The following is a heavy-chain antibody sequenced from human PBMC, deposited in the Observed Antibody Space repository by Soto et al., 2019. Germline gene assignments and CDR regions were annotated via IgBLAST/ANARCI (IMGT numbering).Heavy chain of an antibody. V-gene: IGHV1-18*01. J-gene: IGHJ6*01. CDR3: ARDLYVAIPGPKYQYGMDV. Sequence: QVQLVQSGPEMKKPGTSVKVSCKASGYTFTSYGISWVRQAPGQGLEWMGWISGYNGNTNFAQKFQGRVTMTTDTSTSTAFMELRRLRSDDTAVYYCARDLYVAIPGPKYQYGMDVW. CDR2: ISGYNGNT. D-gene: IGHD1-20*01. CDR1: GYTFTSYG.